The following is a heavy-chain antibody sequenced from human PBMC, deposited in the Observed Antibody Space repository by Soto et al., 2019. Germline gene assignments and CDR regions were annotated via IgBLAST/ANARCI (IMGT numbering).Heavy chain of an antibody. V-gene: IGHV1-69*13. CDR2: IMPIFGTA. D-gene: IGHD6-6*01. CDR1: GGSFSSYA. Sequence: SVKGSCKASGGSFSSYAISWVRQARRQGREGMGGIMPIFGTANYAQKCQRRVTITEDDSTSTASMELSGLRSEDTAVYSCARESGRSGSSPTFNFDYWGQGTLVSVAS. J-gene: IGHJ4*02. CDR3: ARESGRSGSSPTFNFDY.